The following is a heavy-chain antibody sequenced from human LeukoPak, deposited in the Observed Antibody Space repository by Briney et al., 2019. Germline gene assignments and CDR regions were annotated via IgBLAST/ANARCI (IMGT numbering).Heavy chain of an antibody. Sequence: PGGSLRLSCAASGFTFSSYEMNWVRQAPGKGLEWVSAISGSGGSTYYADSVKGRFTISRDNSKNTLYLQMNSLRAEDTAVYYCTKGGITMIVVVTEWYFDLWGRGTLVTVSS. V-gene: IGHV3-23*01. CDR3: TKGGITMIVVVTEWYFDL. J-gene: IGHJ2*01. CDR2: ISGSGGST. D-gene: IGHD3-22*01. CDR1: GFTFSSYE.